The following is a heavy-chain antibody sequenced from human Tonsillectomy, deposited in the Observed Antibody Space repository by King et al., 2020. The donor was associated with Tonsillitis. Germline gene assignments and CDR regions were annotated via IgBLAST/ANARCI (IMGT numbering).Heavy chain of an antibody. J-gene: IGHJ4*02. CDR2: ISYDGSNK. CDR1: GFTFSSYG. V-gene: IGHV3-30*03. CDR3: ALDIVVVPAATPDGY. D-gene: IGHD2-2*01. Sequence: VQLVQSGGGVVQPGRSLRLSCAASGFTFSSYGMHWVRQAPGKGLEWVAVISYDGSNKYYADSVKGRFTISRDNSKNTLYLQMNSLRAEDTAVYYCALDIVVVPAATPDGYWGQGTLVTVSS.